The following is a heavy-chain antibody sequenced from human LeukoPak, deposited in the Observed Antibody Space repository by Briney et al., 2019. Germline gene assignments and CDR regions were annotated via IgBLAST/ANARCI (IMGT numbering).Heavy chain of an antibody. CDR1: GYTFTGYY. CDR3: ARGRQVFGVVNNWFDP. V-gene: IGHV1-2*02. J-gene: IGHJ5*02. Sequence: ASVKVSCKASGYTFTGYYMHWVRQAPGQGLEWMGWISPNSGGTNYAQKFQGRVTKTRDTSISTAYMELSRLKSDDTAVYYCARGRQVFGVVNNWFDPWGQGTLVTVSS. D-gene: IGHD3-3*01. CDR2: ISPNSGGT.